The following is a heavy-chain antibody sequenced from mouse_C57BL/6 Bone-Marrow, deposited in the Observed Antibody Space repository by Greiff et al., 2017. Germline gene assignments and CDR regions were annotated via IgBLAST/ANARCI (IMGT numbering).Heavy chain of an antibody. J-gene: IGHJ2*01. CDR2: IHPNSGST. Sequence: QVQLQQPGAELVKPGASVKLSCKASGYTFTSYWMHWVKQRPGQGLEWIGMIHPNSGSTNYNEKFKSKATLTVDKSSSTAYMQLSSLTSEDSAVYYCARDYYSYDGYFDDWGQGTTLTVSS. CDR1: GYTFTSYW. V-gene: IGHV1-64*01. CDR3: ARDYYSYDGYFDD. D-gene: IGHD2-12*01.